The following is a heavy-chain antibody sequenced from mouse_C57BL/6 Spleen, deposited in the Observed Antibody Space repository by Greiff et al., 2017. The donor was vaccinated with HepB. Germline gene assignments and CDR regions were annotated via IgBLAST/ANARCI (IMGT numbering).Heavy chain of an antibody. J-gene: IGHJ2*01. Sequence: QFQLQQSGADLVKPGASVMLSCKASGYTFPEYTIHLVKQRSEQGLEWIGWFYPGSGSIKYNEKFKDKATLTADKSSITVYMELSRLTAEDSAVYFCARHEEGIGFDYWGQGTTLTVSS. CDR1: GYTFPEYT. CDR2: FYPGSGSI. D-gene: IGHD2-14*01. V-gene: IGHV1-62-2*01. CDR3: ARHEEGIGFDY.